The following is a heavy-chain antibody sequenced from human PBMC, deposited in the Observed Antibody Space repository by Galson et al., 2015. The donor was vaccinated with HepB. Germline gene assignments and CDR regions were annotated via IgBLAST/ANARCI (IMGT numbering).Heavy chain of an antibody. CDR2: IYYSGST. CDR3: AREIYYYDSSGLNYYYYYYMDV. J-gene: IGHJ6*03. V-gene: IGHV4-61*01. D-gene: IGHD3-22*01. Sequence: SETLSLTCTVSGGSVSSGSYYWSWIRQPPGKGLEWIGYIYYSGSTNYNPSLKSRVTISVDTSKNQFSLKLSSVTAADTAVYYCAREIYYYDSSGLNYYYYYYMDVWGKGTTVTVSS. CDR1: GGSVSSGSYY.